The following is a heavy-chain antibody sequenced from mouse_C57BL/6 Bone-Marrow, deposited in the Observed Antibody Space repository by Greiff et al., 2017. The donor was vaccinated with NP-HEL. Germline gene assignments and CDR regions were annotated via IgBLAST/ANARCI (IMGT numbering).Heavy chain of an antibody. D-gene: IGHD2-2*01. CDR2: IYPSDSET. V-gene: IGHV1-61*01. J-gene: IGHJ2*01. CDR1: GYTFTSYW. Sequence: QVQLQQSGAELVRPGSSVKLSCKASGYTFTSYWMDWVQQRPGQGLEWIGNIYPSDSETHYNQKFKDKATLTVDKSSSTAYMQLSSLTSEDSAVYYCSTMVTSYFDYWGQGTTLTVSS. CDR3: STMVTSYFDY.